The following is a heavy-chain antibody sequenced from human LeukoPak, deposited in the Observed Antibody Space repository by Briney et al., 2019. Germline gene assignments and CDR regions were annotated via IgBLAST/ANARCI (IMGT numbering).Heavy chain of an antibody. CDR2: IYYSGST. CDR3: ARVREVRGTYYFDY. V-gene: IGHV4-30-4*01. CDR1: GGSISSGDHY. D-gene: IGHD3-10*01. Sequence: SETLSLTCTVSGGSISSGDHYWSWIRQPPGKGLEWIGYIYYSGSTYYNPSLKSRVTISVDTSKNQFSLKLSSVTAADTAVYYCARVREVRGTYYFDYWGQGTLVTVSS. J-gene: IGHJ4*02.